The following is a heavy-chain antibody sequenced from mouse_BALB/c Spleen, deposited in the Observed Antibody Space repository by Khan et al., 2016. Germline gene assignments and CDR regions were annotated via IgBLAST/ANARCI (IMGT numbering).Heavy chain of an antibody. CDR1: GYTSANYW. Sequence: QVQLQQSGAELARPGASVRLSCKASGYTSANYWMQWVKQRPGQGLEWIGSIYPGDGDTRYSQKFKDQATLTADTSSSSAYMHLRSVASEDSAVYYCADALFVYWGQGTLVTVSA. CDR2: IYPGDGDT. CDR3: ADALFVY. J-gene: IGHJ3*01. V-gene: IGHV1-87*01.